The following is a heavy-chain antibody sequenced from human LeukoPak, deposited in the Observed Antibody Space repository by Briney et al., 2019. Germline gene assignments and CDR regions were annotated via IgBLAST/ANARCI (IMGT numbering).Heavy chain of an antibody. CDR1: GSSLDTNGVA. Sequence: SGPTLVKPTQTLTLTCSFSGSSLDTNGVAVAWVRQPPGKGLEWLGLIYWDDDERYSPSLKTRLTITKDTSRNQVVLTITNMDPVDTGTYYCVHRLGGWYSPFDVWGQGTLVSVSS. J-gene: IGHJ4*02. D-gene: IGHD6-19*01. V-gene: IGHV2-5*02. CDR3: VHRLGGWYSPFDV. CDR2: IYWDDDE.